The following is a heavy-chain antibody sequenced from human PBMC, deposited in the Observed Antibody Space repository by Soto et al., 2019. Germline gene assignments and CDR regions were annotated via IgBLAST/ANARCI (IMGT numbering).Heavy chain of an antibody. J-gene: IGHJ6*02. Sequence: QVQLVQSGAEVKKPGSSVKVSCKASGGTFSSYAISWVRQAPGQGLEWMGGIIPIFGTANYAQKFQGRVTITADESTSTAYMELSSLRSEDTAVYYCFGGSYWGGYYYYGMDVWGQGNTVTVAS. CDR2: IIPIFGTA. D-gene: IGHD1-26*01. CDR3: FGGSYWGGYYYYGMDV. V-gene: IGHV1-69*01. CDR1: GGTFSSYA.